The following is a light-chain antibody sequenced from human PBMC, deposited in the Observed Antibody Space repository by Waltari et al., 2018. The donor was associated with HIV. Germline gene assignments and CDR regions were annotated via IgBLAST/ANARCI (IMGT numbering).Light chain of an antibody. V-gene: IGLV2-23*01. J-gene: IGLJ3*02. Sequence: QSALPQPASVSGSPGPSITLSCTGTSSDIGSFNLVLWSRQHPGKAPKPLIYEGTKRHSGVSKRISGSKSGNTASLTISGVQGDDETDYCRSSYGTRIPSWLFGGGSKLTVL. CDR3: SSYGTRIPSWL. CDR2: EGT. CDR1: SSDIGSFNL.